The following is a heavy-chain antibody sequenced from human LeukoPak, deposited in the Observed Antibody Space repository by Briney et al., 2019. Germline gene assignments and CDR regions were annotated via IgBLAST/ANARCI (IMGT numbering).Heavy chain of an antibody. V-gene: IGHV2-5*01. J-gene: IGHJ5*02. Sequence: SGPTLVKPTQTLTLTCTFSGFSLSTSGVGVGWIRQPPGKALEWLALIYWNDDKRYSPSLKSRLTITKDTSKNQVVLTMTNMDPEDTATYYCAQEARIAAAGRGWFDPWGQGTLVTVSS. CDR2: IYWNDDK. CDR1: GFSLSTSGVG. CDR3: AQEARIAAAGRGWFDP. D-gene: IGHD6-13*01.